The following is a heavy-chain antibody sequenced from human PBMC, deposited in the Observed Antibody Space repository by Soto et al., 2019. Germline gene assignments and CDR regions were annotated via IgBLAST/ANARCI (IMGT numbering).Heavy chain of an antibody. CDR2: IYPGDSDT. D-gene: IGHD4-4*01. V-gene: IGHV5-51*01. CDR1: GYNFTSYW. J-gene: IGHJ4*02. CDR3: ARREMTTIDFDY. Sequence: PGESLKISCXGSGYNFTSYWIGWVRQMPGKGLEWMGIIYPGDSDTTYSPSFQGQVTISADKSITTAYLQWSSLKASDNAMYYCARREMTTIDFDYWGQGTPVTVSS.